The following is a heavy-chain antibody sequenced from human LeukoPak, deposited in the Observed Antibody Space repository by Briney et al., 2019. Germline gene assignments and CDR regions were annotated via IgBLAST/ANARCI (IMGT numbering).Heavy chain of an antibody. Sequence: SVKVSCKASGGTFSSYAISWVRQAPGQGLEWMGRIIPIFGTANYSQKFQGRVTITTDESTSTAYIELSSLRSDDTAVYYCARDEGGGPFDYWGQGTLVTVSS. V-gene: IGHV1-69*05. CDR1: GGTFSSYA. CDR2: IIPIFGTA. J-gene: IGHJ4*02. D-gene: IGHD2-15*01. CDR3: ARDEGGGPFDY.